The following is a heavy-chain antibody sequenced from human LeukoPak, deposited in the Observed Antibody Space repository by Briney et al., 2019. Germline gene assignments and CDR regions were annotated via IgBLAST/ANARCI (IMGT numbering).Heavy chain of an antibody. J-gene: IGHJ5*02. CDR2: IYTSGST. V-gene: IGHV4-4*09. Sequence: PSETLSLTCTVSGGSISSYYWSWIRQPPGKGLEWIGYIYTSGSTNYNPSLESRVTISVDTSKNQFSLKLSSVTAADTAVYYCARRTGYCSSTSCYTGWFDPWGQGTLVTVSS. CDR3: ARRTGYCSSTSCYTGWFDP. D-gene: IGHD2-2*02. CDR1: GGSISSYY.